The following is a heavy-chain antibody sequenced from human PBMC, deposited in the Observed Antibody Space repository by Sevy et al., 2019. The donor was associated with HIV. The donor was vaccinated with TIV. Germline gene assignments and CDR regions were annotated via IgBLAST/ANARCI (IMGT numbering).Heavy chain of an antibody. CDR1: GFTFRSYD. CDR2: AWFDGTTK. Sequence: GGSLRLSCEASGFTFRSYDMHWVRQAPGKGLEWVAIAWFDGTTKYYADSVQGRFTISRDNSKNTISLQMNSLRTEDXXXXXXAXXXXXXXXXIXNYGMDVWGQGTTVTVSS. J-gene: IGHJ6*02. CDR3: AXXXXXXXXXIXNYGMDV. V-gene: IGHV3-33*03.